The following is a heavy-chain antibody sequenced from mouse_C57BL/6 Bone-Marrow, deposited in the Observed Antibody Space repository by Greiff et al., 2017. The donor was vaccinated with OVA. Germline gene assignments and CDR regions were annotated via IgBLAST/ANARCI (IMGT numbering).Heavy chain of an antibody. J-gene: IGHJ1*03. CDR3: AREKLCYWYFDV. D-gene: IGHD4-1*01. Sequence: QVQLQQPGAELVRPGSSVKLSCKASGYTFTSYWMHWVKQRPIQGLEWIGNIDPSDSEPHYHQKFKDNATLTVDKSSSTAYMQLSSLTSEDSAVYYCAREKLCYWYFDVWGTGTTVTVSS. CDR1: GYTFTSYW. CDR2: IDPSDSEP. V-gene: IGHV1-52*01.